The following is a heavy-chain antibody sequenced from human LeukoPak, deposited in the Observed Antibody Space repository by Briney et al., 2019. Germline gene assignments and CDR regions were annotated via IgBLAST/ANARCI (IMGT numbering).Heavy chain of an antibody. J-gene: IGHJ4*02. V-gene: IGHV3-74*01. D-gene: IGHD1-14*01. CDR3: ARSNQADDY. Sequence: PGGSLRLSCEASGLTFSNSWMHWVRQAPGKGLVWVARINPGGSSITYADSVKGRFTISRDNAKNTLYLQMDSLRAEDTGVYYCARSNQADDYWGQGTLVTVSS. CDR1: GLTFSNSW. CDR2: INPGGSSI.